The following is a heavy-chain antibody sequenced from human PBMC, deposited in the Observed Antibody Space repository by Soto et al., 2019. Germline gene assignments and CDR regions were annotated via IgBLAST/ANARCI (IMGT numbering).Heavy chain of an antibody. J-gene: IGHJ3*02. CDR3: ARDHRGGTDAFDI. CDR2: ISAYNGNT. D-gene: IGHD2-15*01. V-gene: IGHV1-18*01. CDR1: GYTFTSFG. Sequence: QVQLVQSGAEVKKPGASVKVSCKASGYTFTSFGISWVRQAPGQGLEWMGWISAYNGNTNYAENLQGRVTMTTDASPSTAYMELRSLRSDDTAVYYCARDHRGGTDAFDIWGQGTMVTVSS.